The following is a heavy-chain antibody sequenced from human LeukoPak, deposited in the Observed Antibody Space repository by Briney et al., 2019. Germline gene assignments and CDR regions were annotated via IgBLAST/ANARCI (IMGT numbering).Heavy chain of an antibody. CDR1: GFTFSDYY. V-gene: IGHV3-11*01. CDR2: ISRSGSNI. CDR3: ARGVRYYDGGGYPVFQH. D-gene: IGHD3-22*01. J-gene: IGHJ1*01. Sequence: GGSLRLSCAASGFTFSDYYMSWIRQAPGKGLEWVSYISRSGSNIYYADSVKGRFTISRDNAKNSLFLQMNSLRAEDTAVYYCARGVRYYDGGGYPVFQHWGPGTLVTVSS.